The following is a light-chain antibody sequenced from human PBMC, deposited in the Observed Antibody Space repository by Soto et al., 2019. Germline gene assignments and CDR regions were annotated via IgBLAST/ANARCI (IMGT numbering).Light chain of an antibody. Sequence: DIVMTQSPLSLPVTPGEPASISCRSSQSLLSGNGNNYLDWYLQKPGQSPQLLIYLGSNRASGVPDRFSGSGSGTDFTLKISRVEAEDVGVYYCLQALQTPPTFGQGTRLEIK. CDR3: LQALQTPPT. V-gene: IGKV2-28*01. J-gene: IGKJ5*01. CDR2: LGS. CDR1: QSLLSGNGNNY.